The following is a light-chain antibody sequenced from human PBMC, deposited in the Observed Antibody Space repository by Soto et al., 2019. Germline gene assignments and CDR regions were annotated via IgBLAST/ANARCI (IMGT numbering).Light chain of an antibody. J-gene: IGKJ4*01. CDR3: QQFDDLPLT. Sequence: DIQMTQSPSTLSASVGDRVTITCRASQSISIWLAWYQQKPGKAPKLLIYDASSLESGVPSRFSRSGSGTDFTLTINSLQPEDVATYYCQQFDDLPLTFGGGTKVDIK. CDR1: QSISIW. CDR2: DAS. V-gene: IGKV1-5*01.